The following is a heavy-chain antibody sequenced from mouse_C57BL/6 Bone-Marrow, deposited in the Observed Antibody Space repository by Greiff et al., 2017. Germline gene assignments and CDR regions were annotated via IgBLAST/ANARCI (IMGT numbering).Heavy chain of an antibody. Sequence: QVQLQESGAELAKPGASVKLSCKASGYTFTSYWMHWVKQRPGQGLEWIGYINPSSGYTKYNQKFKDKATLTAAKSSSTAYMQLSSLTYEDSAVYYCARSPLGRPWYFDVWGTGTTVTVSS. J-gene: IGHJ1*03. CDR2: INPSSGYT. D-gene: IGHD4-1*01. CDR3: ARSPLGRPWYFDV. V-gene: IGHV1-7*01. CDR1: GYTFTSYW.